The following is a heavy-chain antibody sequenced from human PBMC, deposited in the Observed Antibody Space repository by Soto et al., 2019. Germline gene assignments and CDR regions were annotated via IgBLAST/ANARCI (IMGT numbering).Heavy chain of an antibody. CDR1: GGSISSYY. D-gene: IGHD6-6*01. Sequence: QVQLQESGPGLVKPSETLSLTCTVSGGSISSYYWSWIRQPPGKGLEWIGYIYYSGSTNYNPSLKSRVTISVDTSKNQFSLKLSSVTAADTAVYYCARAVSIAALGYWGQGTLVTVSS. CDR2: IYYSGST. J-gene: IGHJ4*02. V-gene: IGHV4-59*01. CDR3: ARAVSIAALGY.